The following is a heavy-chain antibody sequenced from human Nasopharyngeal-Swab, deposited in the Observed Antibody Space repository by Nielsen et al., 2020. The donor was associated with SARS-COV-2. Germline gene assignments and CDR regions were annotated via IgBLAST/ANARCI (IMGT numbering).Heavy chain of an antibody. CDR1: GFTFSTA. J-gene: IGHJ6*02. CDR2: IGGSGVKI. V-gene: IGHV3-23*01. CDR3: ARDTSVDIVLLYYGMDV. D-gene: IGHD5-12*01. Sequence: GGSLRLSCAASGFTFSTAMSWVRQAPGKGLECVSGIGGSGVKIYYAESVKGRFTISRDSSKNTLYLQMNSLRAEDTAVYYCARDTSVDIVLLYYGMDVWGQGTTVTVSS.